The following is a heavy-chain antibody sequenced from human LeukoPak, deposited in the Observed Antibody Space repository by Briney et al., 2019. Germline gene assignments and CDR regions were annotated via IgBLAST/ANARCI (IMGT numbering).Heavy chain of an antibody. CDR2: IIPIFGTA. Sequence: ASVKDSCKASGGTFSSYAISWVRQAPGQGLEWMGGIIPIFGTANYAQKFQGRVTITADESTSTAYMELSSLRSEDTAVYYCARDIGLTGDYWGQGTLVTVSS. V-gene: IGHV1-69*13. D-gene: IGHD7-27*01. J-gene: IGHJ4*02. CDR3: ARDIGLTGDY. CDR1: GGTFSSYA.